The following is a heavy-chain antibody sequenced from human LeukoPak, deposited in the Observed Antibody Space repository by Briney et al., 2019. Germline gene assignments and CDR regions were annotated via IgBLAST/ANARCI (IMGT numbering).Heavy chain of an antibody. J-gene: IGHJ4*02. Sequence: PGGSLRLSCAASGFTFSNYAMSWVRQAPGKGLEWVSAISGSGGSTYYADSVKGRFTISRDNSKNTLYLQMNSLRAEDTAVYYCAKQPRFILYYFDYWGQGTLVTVSS. CDR3: AKQPRFILYYFDY. CDR1: GFTFSNYA. CDR2: ISGSGGST. V-gene: IGHV3-23*01. D-gene: IGHD3-3*01.